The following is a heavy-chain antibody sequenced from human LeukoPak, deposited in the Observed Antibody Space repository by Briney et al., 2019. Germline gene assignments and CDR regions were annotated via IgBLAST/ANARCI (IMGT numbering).Heavy chain of an antibody. CDR3: ARDSGYDSNWFDP. Sequence: ASVKVSCKASGGTFSSYAISWVRQAPGQGLEWMGGIIPIFGTADYAQKFQGRVTITADESTSTAYMELSSLRSEDTAVYYCARDSGYDSNWFDPWGQGTLVTVSS. J-gene: IGHJ5*02. D-gene: IGHD5-12*01. CDR1: GGTFSSYA. CDR2: IIPIFGTA. V-gene: IGHV1-69*13.